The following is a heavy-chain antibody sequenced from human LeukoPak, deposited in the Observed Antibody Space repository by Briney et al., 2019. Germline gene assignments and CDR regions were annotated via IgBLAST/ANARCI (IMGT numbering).Heavy chain of an antibody. CDR2: ISGSYTT. CDR1: GFTFSNYG. D-gene: IGHD2-21*02. Sequence: GGSLRLSCAASGFTFSNYGMSWVRQAPGKGLEWVSAISGSYTTYYADSVRGRFTISRDNSKNTLYLQMNSLRTEDTAVYYCAKDPAARPLRLITDDAFDIWGQGTMVTVSS. J-gene: IGHJ3*02. V-gene: IGHV3-23*01. CDR3: AKDPAARPLRLITDDAFDI.